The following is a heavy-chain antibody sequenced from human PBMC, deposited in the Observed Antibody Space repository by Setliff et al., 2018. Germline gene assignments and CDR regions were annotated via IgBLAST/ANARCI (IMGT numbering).Heavy chain of an antibody. CDR1: GFHFNSFG. J-gene: IGHJ5*02. V-gene: IGHV3-30*02. CDR2: IRFDGSNK. CDR3: ARDPNGDYVGAFEP. Sequence: GGSLRLSCAASGFHFNSFGMHWVRQAPGKGLEWVAFIRFDGSNKNYEDSVKGRFTISRDNSGNTLYLLMNSLRGDDTASYYCARDPNGDYVGAFEPRGQGILVTVSS. D-gene: IGHD4-17*01.